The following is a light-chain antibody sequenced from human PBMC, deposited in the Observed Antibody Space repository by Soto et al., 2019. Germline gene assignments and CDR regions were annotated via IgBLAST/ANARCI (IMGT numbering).Light chain of an antibody. V-gene: IGLV1-36*01. J-gene: IGLJ3*02. CDR3: ATWDDSLSGWV. CDR1: SSNIGKNA. CDR2: YDD. Sequence: QLVLTQPPSVSEGPRQRVTISCSGSSSNIGKNAVNWYQQLPGKAPKLLIYYDDLLPSGVSDRFTGSKSGTSASLAISGLQSEDEADYYCATWDDSLSGWVFGGGTKLTVL.